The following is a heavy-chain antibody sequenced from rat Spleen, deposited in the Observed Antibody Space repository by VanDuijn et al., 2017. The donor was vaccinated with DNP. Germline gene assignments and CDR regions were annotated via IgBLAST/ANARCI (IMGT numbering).Heavy chain of an antibody. D-gene: IGHD1-11*01. CDR1: GFTFSDFN. CDR3: SRQRYVNYFDY. Sequence: EVQLVESGGGLVQPGRSLKLSCAASGFTFSDFNMAWVRQAPKKGLEWVATISYEGSSTYYRDSVKGRFTISRDNGKSTLYLQMDSLRSEDTATYYCSRQRYVNYFDYWGQGVMVTVSS. J-gene: IGHJ2*01. V-gene: IGHV5-7*01. CDR2: ISYEGSST.